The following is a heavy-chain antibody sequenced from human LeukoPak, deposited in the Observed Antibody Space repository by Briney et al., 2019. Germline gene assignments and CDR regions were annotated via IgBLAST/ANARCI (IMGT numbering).Heavy chain of an antibody. V-gene: IGHV3-66*01. Sequence: GGSLRLSCAASGFTFDRFTIHWVRQTPGKGLEWVSVIYSGGSTYYADSVKGRFTISRDNSKNTLYLQMNSLRAEDTAVYYCARDVRIGYCSGGSCYTSYMDVWGKGTTVTISS. D-gene: IGHD2-15*01. CDR1: GFTFDRFT. J-gene: IGHJ6*03. CDR2: IYSGGST. CDR3: ARDVRIGYCSGGSCYTSYMDV.